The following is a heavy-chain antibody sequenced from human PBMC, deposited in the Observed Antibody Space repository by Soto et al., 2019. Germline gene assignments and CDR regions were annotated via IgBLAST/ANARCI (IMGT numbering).Heavy chain of an antibody. D-gene: IGHD1-20*01. CDR2: IKPTGGST. Sequence: ASVKVSCKASGYTFTSYYMHWVRQAPGQGLEWMGMIKPTGGSTSYAQKFQGRVTMTEDTSTDTAYMELSSLRSEDTAVYYCATANWNSNWFDPWGQGTLVTVSS. CDR1: GYTFTSYY. V-gene: IGHV1-46*01. CDR3: ATANWNSNWFDP. J-gene: IGHJ5*02.